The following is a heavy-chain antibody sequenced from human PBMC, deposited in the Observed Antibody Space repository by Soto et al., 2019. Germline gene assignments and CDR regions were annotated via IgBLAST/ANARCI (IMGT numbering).Heavy chain of an antibody. J-gene: IGHJ4*02. V-gene: IGHV4-30-4*01. CDR1: GGSISSGDYY. CDR3: ARGTRYYDILTGYSQGWYFDY. CDR2: IYYSGST. Sequence: SETLSLTCIVSGGSISSGDYYWSWIRQPPGKGLEWIGYIYYSGSTYYNPSLKSRVTISVDTSKNQFSLKLSSVTAADTAVYYCARGTRYYDILTGYSQGWYFDYWGQGTLVTVSS. D-gene: IGHD3-9*01.